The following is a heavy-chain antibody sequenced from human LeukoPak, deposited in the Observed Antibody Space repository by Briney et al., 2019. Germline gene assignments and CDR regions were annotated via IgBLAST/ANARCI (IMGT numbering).Heavy chain of an antibody. Sequence: GGSLRLSCAASGFTFSSFAMSWVRQAPGKGLEWVSAISGSVGSTYYADSVKGRFTISRDNPKNTLYLQMNSLRAEDTAVYYCANPVGAWAFDYWGQGTLVTVSS. CDR2: ISGSVGST. D-gene: IGHD1-26*01. J-gene: IGHJ4*02. CDR3: ANPVGAWAFDY. V-gene: IGHV3-23*01. CDR1: GFTFSSFA.